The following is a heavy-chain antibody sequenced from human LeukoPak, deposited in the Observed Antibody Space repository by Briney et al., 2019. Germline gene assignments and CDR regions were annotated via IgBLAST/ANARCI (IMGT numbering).Heavy chain of an antibody. CDR2: ISYDGSNK. Sequence: GGSLRLSCAASGFTFSSYAMHWVRQALGKGLEWVAVISYDGSNKYYADSVKGRFTISRDNSKNTLYLQMNSLRAEDTAVYYCARDDETYIAVAGSGYFDYWGQGTLVTVSS. J-gene: IGHJ4*02. CDR3: ARDDETYIAVAGSGYFDY. D-gene: IGHD6-19*01. V-gene: IGHV3-30-3*01. CDR1: GFTFSSYA.